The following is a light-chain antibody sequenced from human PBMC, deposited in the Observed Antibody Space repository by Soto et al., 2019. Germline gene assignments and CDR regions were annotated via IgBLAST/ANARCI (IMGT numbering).Light chain of an antibody. CDR3: SSYAASNNFYFV. CDR1: SSDVGGYNY. CDR2: EVT. Sequence: QSALTQPPSASGSPGQSVTISCTGTSSDVGGYNYVSWYQQYPGRAPKLMIYEVTKRPSGVPDRFSGSKSGNTALLTVSGLQAEDEADYYCSSYAASNNFYFVFGGGTKLTVL. V-gene: IGLV2-8*01. J-gene: IGLJ3*02.